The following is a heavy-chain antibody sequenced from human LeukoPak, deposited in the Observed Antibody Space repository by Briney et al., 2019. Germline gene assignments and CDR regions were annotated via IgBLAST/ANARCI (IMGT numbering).Heavy chain of an antibody. D-gene: IGHD2-21*01. V-gene: IGHV1-8*01. CDR2: MNPNSANT. Sequence: ASVKVSCKASGYTFTTYDINWVRQATGQGLEWMGWMNPNSANTGYAQKFQGRVTMTRNTSISTAYMELNSLRSEDTAVYYCARVLWLGTSPDYWGQGTLVTVSS. J-gene: IGHJ4*02. CDR3: ARVLWLGTSPDY. CDR1: GYTFTTYD.